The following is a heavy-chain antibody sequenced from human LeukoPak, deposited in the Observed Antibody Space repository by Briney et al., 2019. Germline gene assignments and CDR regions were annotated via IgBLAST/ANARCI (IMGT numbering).Heavy chain of an antibody. V-gene: IGHV3-21*01. J-gene: IGHJ4*01. Sequence: PGGSLSLSCAASGFTFSSYSMIWVRQAPGKGLEWVSSISSSSTYIYYADSLKGRFTISRDNAKDSLYLHMNSLRAEDTAVYYCARMREMATIHEAFDYWGRGTLVTVSS. CDR1: GFTFSSYS. CDR2: ISSSSTYI. CDR3: ARMREMATIHEAFDY. D-gene: IGHD5-24*01.